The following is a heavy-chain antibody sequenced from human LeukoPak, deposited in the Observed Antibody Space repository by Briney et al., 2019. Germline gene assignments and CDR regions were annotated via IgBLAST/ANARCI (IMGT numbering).Heavy chain of an antibody. CDR2: ISYDGSNK. V-gene: IGHV3-30-3*01. D-gene: IGHD3-10*01. CDR3: AREGRYFGSAIYPYYFDS. Sequence: GRSLRLSCAASGFTFSNYATHWVRQAPVKGLEWVAVISYDGSNKDYADPVKGRFTISRGSSRNTLYLQLDSLGAEDTAVYYCAREGRYFGSAIYPYYFDSWGQGTLVTVSS. CDR1: GFTFSNYA. J-gene: IGHJ4*02.